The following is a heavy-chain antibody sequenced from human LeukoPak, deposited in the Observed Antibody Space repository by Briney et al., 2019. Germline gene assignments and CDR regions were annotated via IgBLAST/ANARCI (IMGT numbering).Heavy chain of an antibody. CDR3: AKTAAYYYGSGIYYSGLDY. CDR1: GFTFSSYA. J-gene: IGHJ4*02. CDR2: ISGSGGST. Sequence: GGSLRLSCAASGFTFSSYAMSWVRQAPGKGLEWVSAISGSGGSTYYADSVKGRFTISRDNSKNTLYLQMNSLRAEDTAVYYCAKTAAYYYGSGIYYSGLDYWGQGTLVTVSS. D-gene: IGHD3-10*01. V-gene: IGHV3-23*01.